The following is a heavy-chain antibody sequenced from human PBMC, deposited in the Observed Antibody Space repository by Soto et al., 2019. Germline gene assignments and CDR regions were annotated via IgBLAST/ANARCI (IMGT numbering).Heavy chain of an antibody. J-gene: IGHJ6*02. CDR3: ARGPITIFGVVPGGYYYGMDV. D-gene: IGHD3-3*01. Sequence: GASVKVSCKASGYTFTGYGISWLRQAPGQGLEWMGWISAYNGNTNYAQKLQGRVTMTTDTSTSTAYMELRSLRSDDMAVYYCARGPITIFGVVPGGYYYGMDVWGQGTTVTVSS. CDR2: ISAYNGNT. V-gene: IGHV1-18*03. CDR1: GYTFTGYG.